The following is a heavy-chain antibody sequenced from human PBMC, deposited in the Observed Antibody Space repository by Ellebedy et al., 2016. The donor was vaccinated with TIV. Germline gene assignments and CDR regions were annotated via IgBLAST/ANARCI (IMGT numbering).Heavy chain of an antibody. CDR3: GRDLLVGATTLSENNWFDP. CDR2: ISSSGSTI. Sequence: GESLKISCAASGFTFSDYYMSWIRQAPGKGLEWVSYISSSGSTIYYADSVKGRFTISRDNAKNSLYLQMNSLRAEDTAVYYCGRDLLVGATTLSENNWFDPWGQGTLVTVSS. V-gene: IGHV3-11*01. D-gene: IGHD1-26*01. CDR1: GFTFSDYY. J-gene: IGHJ5*02.